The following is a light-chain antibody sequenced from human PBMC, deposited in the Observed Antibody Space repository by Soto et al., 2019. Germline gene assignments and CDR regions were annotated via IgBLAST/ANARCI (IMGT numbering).Light chain of an antibody. CDR2: DAS. Sequence: EIVLTQSPATLSLSPGERATLSCRASQSVSSYLAWYQQKPGQAPRLLIYDASSRASGIPDRFSGSGSGTDFTLTISRLETEDFAIYYCQQYNNWPRTFGQGTKVDIK. V-gene: IGKV3-11*01. CDR3: QQYNNWPRT. J-gene: IGKJ1*01. CDR1: QSVSSY.